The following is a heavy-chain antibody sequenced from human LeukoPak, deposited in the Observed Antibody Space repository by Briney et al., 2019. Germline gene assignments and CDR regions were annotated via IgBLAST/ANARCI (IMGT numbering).Heavy chain of an antibody. Sequence: SETLSLTCAVYGGSFSGYYWSWIRQPPGKGLEWIGEINHSGSTNYNPSLESRVTISVDTSKNQFSLKLSSVTAADTAVYYCARGRWTYGVNSDGASHFDYWGQGTLVTVSS. V-gene: IGHV4-34*01. J-gene: IGHJ4*02. CDR3: ARGRWTYGVNSDGASHFDY. D-gene: IGHD4-23*01. CDR2: INHSGST. CDR1: GGSFSGYY.